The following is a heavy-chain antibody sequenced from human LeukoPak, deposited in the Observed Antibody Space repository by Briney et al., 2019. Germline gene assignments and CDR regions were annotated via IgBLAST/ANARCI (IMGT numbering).Heavy chain of an antibody. Sequence: GGSLRLSCAASGFTLSTYDMHWVRQGPGEGLEWVAAVGTSGHTFYPDSVKGQFTISRENARNSVYPQMNSLRAGDTAVYYCVKSFYGDHPYWGQGTLVTVSS. J-gene: IGHJ4*02. CDR2: VGTSGHT. CDR3: VKSFYGDHPY. D-gene: IGHD4-17*01. V-gene: IGHV3-13*01. CDR1: GFTLSTYD.